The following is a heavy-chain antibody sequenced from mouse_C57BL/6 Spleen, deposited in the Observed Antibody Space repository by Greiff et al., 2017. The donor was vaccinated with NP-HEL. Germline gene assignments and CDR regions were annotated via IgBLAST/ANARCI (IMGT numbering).Heavy chain of an antibody. D-gene: IGHD2-4*01. J-gene: IGHJ3*01. CDR2: ILPGSGST. Sequence: VQLQQSGAELMKPGASVKLSCKATGYTFTGYWIEWVKQRPGHGLEWIGEILPGSGSTNYNEKFKGKATFTADTSSNTAYMQLSSLTTEDSAIYYCASTDYDYDEGPWFAYWGQGTLVTVSA. CDR3: ASTDYDYDEGPWFAY. V-gene: IGHV1-9*01. CDR1: GYTFTGYW.